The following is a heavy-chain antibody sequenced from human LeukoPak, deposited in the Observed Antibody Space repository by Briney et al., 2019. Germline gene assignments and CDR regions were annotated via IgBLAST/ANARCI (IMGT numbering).Heavy chain of an antibody. CDR1: GFTFSSYG. J-gene: IGHJ3*02. CDR3: ARDHAYAFDI. CDR2: ISGSGGST. Sequence: GGSLRLSCAASGFTFSSYGMSWVRQDPGKGLEWVSAISGSGGSTYYADSVKGRFTISRDNAKNSLYLQTNSLRAEDTAVYYCARDHAYAFDIWGQGTLVTVSS. V-gene: IGHV3-23*01. D-gene: IGHD2-2*01.